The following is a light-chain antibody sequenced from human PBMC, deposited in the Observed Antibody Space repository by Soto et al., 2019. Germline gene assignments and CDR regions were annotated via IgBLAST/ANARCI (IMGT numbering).Light chain of an antibody. Sequence: QSALAQPASVSGSPGQSITISCTGTSSDVGGYYYVSWYQHHPGKAPKLIIYQVTSRPSGVSNRFSASKSGNTASLTIPALQAEDEALYYCCSYSSSSTFYVFGTGTKVTVL. V-gene: IGLV2-14*01. CDR1: SSDVGGYYY. CDR3: CSYSSSSTFYV. J-gene: IGLJ1*01. CDR2: QVT.